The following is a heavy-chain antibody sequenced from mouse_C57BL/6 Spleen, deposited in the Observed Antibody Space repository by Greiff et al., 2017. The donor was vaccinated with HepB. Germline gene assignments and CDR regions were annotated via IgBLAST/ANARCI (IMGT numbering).Heavy chain of an antibody. CDR1: GYTFTSYW. D-gene: IGHD1-1*01. CDR2: IDPSDSYT. CDR3: ALRYYAMDD. J-gene: IGHJ4*01. V-gene: IGHV1-69*01. Sequence: QVQLQQPGAELVMPGASVKLSCKASGYTFTSYWMHWVKQRPGQGLEWIGEIDPSDSYTNYNQKFEGKSTLTVEKSSSTAYMQHSSLTSGDAAVYYCALRYYAMDDWGQGTSVTVSS.